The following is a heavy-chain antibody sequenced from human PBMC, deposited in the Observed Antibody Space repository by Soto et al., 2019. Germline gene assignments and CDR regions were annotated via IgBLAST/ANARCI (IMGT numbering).Heavy chain of an antibody. D-gene: IGHD6-6*01. Sequence: ASVKVSCKASGGTFSSYTISWVRQAPGQGLEWMGRIIPILGIANYAQKFQGRVTITADKSTSTAYMELSSLRSEDTAVYYCARVEYSSSEKEDAFDIWGQGTMVTVSS. CDR2: IIPILGIA. J-gene: IGHJ3*02. CDR1: GGTFSSYT. V-gene: IGHV1-69*02. CDR3: ARVEYSSSEKEDAFDI.